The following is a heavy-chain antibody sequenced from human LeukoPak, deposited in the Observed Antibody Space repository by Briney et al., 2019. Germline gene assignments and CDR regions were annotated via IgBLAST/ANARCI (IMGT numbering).Heavy chain of an antibody. D-gene: IGHD4-11*01. CDR1: GGSISSSNW. CDR2: IYHSGST. Sequence: SETLSLTCAVSGGSISSSNWWSWVRQPPGKGLEWIGEIYHSGSTNYNPSLKSRVTISVDTSKNQFSLRLSSVTAADAAVYYCARENTVTFDYWGQGTLVTVSS. CDR3: ARENTVTFDY. J-gene: IGHJ4*02. V-gene: IGHV4-4*02.